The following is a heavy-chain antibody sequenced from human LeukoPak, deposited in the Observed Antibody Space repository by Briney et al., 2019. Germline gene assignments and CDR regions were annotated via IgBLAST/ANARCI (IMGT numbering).Heavy chain of an antibody. CDR3: AKDRPNYYEPNGHYYRRDGDS. CDR1: GFTFNIYA. J-gene: IGHJ5*01. CDR2: IRSRSDYT. D-gene: IGHD3-22*01. Sequence: PGGSLRLSCAASGFTFNIYAMSWVREAPGKGLEWVSSIRSRSDYTFYADSARGRFTISRDNSRNTLYLQMNSLRAEDTAIYYCAKDRPNYYEPNGHYYRRDGDSWGQGTLVTVSS. V-gene: IGHV3-23*01.